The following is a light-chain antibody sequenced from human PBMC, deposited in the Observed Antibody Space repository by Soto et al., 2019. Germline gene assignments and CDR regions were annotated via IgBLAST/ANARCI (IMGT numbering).Light chain of an antibody. Sequence: DIQMTQSPSTLSASVGDRVTITCRASQSISNSLAWYQQKPGKAPNLLIYKASSLESGVPSRFSGSGSGTEFTLTISSLQPEDFATYYCRQYVSYPFTFGGGTKVEMK. J-gene: IGKJ4*01. CDR1: QSISNS. CDR2: KAS. CDR3: RQYVSYPFT. V-gene: IGKV1-5*03.